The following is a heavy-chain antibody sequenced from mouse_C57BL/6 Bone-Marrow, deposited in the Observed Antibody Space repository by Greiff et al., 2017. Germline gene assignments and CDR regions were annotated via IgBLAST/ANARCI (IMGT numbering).Heavy chain of an antibody. Sequence: VQLQQSGPELVKPGASVKISCKASGYSFTSYYIHWVKQRPGQGLEWIGWIYPGSGNTKYNEKFKGKATLTADPSSSTAYMQLTRLTSADSAVYYFARVRIYYDYDGYAMDYWGQGTSVTVSS. V-gene: IGHV1-66*01. D-gene: IGHD2-4*01. J-gene: IGHJ4*01. CDR3: ARVRIYYDYDGYAMDY. CDR1: GYSFTSYY. CDR2: IYPGSGNT.